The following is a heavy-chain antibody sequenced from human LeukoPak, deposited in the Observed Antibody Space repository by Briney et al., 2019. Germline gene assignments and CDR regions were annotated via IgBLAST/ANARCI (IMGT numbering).Heavy chain of an antibody. CDR2: TNTDGSST. CDR1: GFTLSNYW. D-gene: IGHD2-15*01. V-gene: IGHV3-74*01. J-gene: IGHJ4*02. CDR3: AKDLRPYCSGGSCFSPFDY. Sequence: GGSLRLSCAATGFTLSNYWMHWVRHAPEKGLVWVSRTNTDGSSTTYADSVKGRFTISRDNAKNTLYLQMNSLRAEDTAVYYCAKDLRPYCSGGSCFSPFDYWGQGTLVTVSS.